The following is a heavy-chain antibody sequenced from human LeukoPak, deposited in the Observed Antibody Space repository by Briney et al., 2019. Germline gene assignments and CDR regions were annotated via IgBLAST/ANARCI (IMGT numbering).Heavy chain of an antibody. J-gene: IGHJ4*02. CDR3: AKNRAYDFWNNYSDY. CDR2: ISGSGGST. Sequence: PGGSLRLSCAVSGFTFSSYAMGWVRQAPGKGLEWISAISGSGGSTFYAGSVLGRFTISRDNSKNTMYLQMSRLRAEDTAVYYCAKNRAYDFWNNYSDYWGQGTLVTVSS. V-gene: IGHV3-23*01. D-gene: IGHD3-3*01. CDR1: GFTFSSYA.